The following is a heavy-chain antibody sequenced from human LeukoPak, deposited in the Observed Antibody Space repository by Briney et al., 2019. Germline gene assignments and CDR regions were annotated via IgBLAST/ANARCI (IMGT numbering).Heavy chain of an antibody. D-gene: IGHD3-10*02. V-gene: IGHV5-51*01. Sequence: GESLKISCKGSGYSFTSYWIGWVRQMPGKGLEWMGIIYPGDSDTRYSPSFQGQVTISADKSISTAYLQWSSLKASDTAMYYCARGRPLRVRGVIIDYWGQGTLVTVSS. CDR1: GYSFTSYW. CDR2: IYPGDSDT. CDR3: ARGRPLRVRGVIIDY. J-gene: IGHJ4*02.